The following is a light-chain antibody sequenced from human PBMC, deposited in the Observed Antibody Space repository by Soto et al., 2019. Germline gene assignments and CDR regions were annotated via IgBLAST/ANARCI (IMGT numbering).Light chain of an antibody. V-gene: IGKV1-9*01. J-gene: IGKJ3*01. CDR2: AAS. CDR1: QGISSY. Sequence: DIQLTQSPSFLSASVGDRVTITCRASQGISSYLAWYQQKPGKAPNLLIYAASTLQSGVPSRFSGSGSGTEFTLTISSLQPEDFATYYCQQLSSYPITFGPGTKVDIK. CDR3: QQLSSYPIT.